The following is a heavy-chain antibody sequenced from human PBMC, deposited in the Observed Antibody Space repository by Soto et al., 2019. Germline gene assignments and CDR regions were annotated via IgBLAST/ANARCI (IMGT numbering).Heavy chain of an antibody. D-gene: IGHD3-9*01. CDR3: AKDKGGYYDILTGYYISYYYYGMDV. CDR1: GFTVSSNY. Sequence: GGSLRLSCAASGFTVSSNYMSWVRQAPGKGLEWVSVIYSGGSTYYADSVKGRFTISRDNSKNTLYLQMNSLRAEDTAVYYCAKDKGGYYDILTGYYISYYYYGMDVWGQGTTVTVSS. V-gene: IGHV3-53*01. CDR2: IYSGGST. J-gene: IGHJ6*02.